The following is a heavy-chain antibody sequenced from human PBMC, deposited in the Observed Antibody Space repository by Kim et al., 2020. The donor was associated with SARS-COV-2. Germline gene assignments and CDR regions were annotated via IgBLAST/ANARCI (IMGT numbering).Heavy chain of an antibody. Sequence: ASVKVSCKASGYTFTGYYMHWVRQAPGQGLEWMGRINPNSGGTNYAQKFQGRVTMTRDTSISTAYMELSRLRSDDTAVYYCARVPYPSLGYCSGGSCYPDYWGQGTLVTVSS. V-gene: IGHV1-2*06. D-gene: IGHD2-15*01. CDR2: INPNSGGT. CDR3: ARVPYPSLGYCSGGSCYPDY. J-gene: IGHJ4*02. CDR1: GYTFTGYY.